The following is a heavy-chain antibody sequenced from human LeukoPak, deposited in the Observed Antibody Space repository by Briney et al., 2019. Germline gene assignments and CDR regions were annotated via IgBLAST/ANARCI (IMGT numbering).Heavy chain of an antibody. D-gene: IGHD1-7*01. J-gene: IGHJ4*02. CDR2: INHSGST. CDR3: TRRRNYLSHFDY. CDR1: GGSFSGYY. V-gene: IGHV4-34*01. Sequence: SETLSLTCTVYGGSFSGYYWSWIRQPPGKGLEWIGEINHSGSTNYNASLKSRVTISVDTSKNQFSLKLSSVTAADTAVYYCTRRRNYLSHFDYWGQGTLVTVSS.